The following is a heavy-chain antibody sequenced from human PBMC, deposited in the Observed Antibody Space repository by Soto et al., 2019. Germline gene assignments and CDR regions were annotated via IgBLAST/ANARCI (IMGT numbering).Heavy chain of an antibody. CDR2: INWNSRTI. D-gene: IGHD5-18*01. Sequence: EVQLVESGGGFVQPGRSLTLACATSGFTFQNFAMHWVRQAPGKGLIWFSSINWNSRTILYADSVKGRFTISRDNATSSLYLQMNSMRVEDTALYYWVKDFSGYTHGVRAFEIWGQGTMVTVSS. CDR3: VKDFSGYTHGVRAFEI. CDR1: GFTFQNFA. J-gene: IGHJ3*02. V-gene: IGHV3-9*01.